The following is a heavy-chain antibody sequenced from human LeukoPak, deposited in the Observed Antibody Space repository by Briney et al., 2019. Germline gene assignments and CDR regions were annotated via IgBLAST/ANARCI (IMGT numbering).Heavy chain of an antibody. Sequence: PGGSLRLSCAASGFTSSSYWMCWVRQAPGRGLVWVANIKQDGSEKYYVDSVRGRFTISRDNAKNSLYLQMNSLRAEDTAVYYWARDRGSSGWYEFDYWGQGTLVTVSS. CDR2: IKQDGSEK. J-gene: IGHJ4*02. CDR3: ARDRGSSGWYEFDY. D-gene: IGHD6-19*01. V-gene: IGHV3-7*01. CDR1: GFTSSSYW.